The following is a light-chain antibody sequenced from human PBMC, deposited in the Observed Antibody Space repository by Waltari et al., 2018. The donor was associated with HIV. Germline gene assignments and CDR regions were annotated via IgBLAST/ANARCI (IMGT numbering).Light chain of an antibody. CDR2: DEV. CDR3: VQYDNLPYT. V-gene: IGKV1-33*01. Sequence: DLQLTQSPSSVSLSVGDRVTITCQATQDIKKNLNWYQQKPGKAPRLMVYDEVRLEEGVTSRFSGSGSGTDYSLTIDDLQPEDIGIYYCVQYDNLPYTFGRGTKVEVK. CDR1: QDIKKN. J-gene: IGKJ2*01.